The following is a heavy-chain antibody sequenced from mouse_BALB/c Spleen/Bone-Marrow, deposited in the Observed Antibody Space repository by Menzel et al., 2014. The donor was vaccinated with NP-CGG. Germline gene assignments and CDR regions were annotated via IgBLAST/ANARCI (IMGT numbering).Heavy chain of an antibody. CDR2: INPDSNTI. V-gene: IGHV4-1*02. CDR1: GFDFSRYW. J-gene: IGHJ3*01. Sequence: EVQLVESGGGLVQPGGSLKLSCAASGFDFSRYWMSWVRQAPGKGLEWIGEINPDSNTINYTPSLKDKFIISRDNAKNTLYLQMSKVRSEDTALYYCARLGYYGSFAYWGQGTLVTDSA. D-gene: IGHD1-2*01. CDR3: ARLGYYGSFAY.